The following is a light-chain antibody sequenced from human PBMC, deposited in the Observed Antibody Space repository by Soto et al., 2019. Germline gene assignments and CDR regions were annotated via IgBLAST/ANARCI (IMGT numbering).Light chain of an antibody. Sequence: DIQMTQSPSALSASVGDRVTITCRASQSISSWLAWYQQKPGKAPKLLIYDASSLKSGVPSRFSGSGSGTEFTLTISSLQPDDFATYYCQQYNSYRTFGQGTKGDIK. CDR3: QQYNSYRT. CDR2: DAS. V-gene: IGKV1-5*01. J-gene: IGKJ1*01. CDR1: QSISSW.